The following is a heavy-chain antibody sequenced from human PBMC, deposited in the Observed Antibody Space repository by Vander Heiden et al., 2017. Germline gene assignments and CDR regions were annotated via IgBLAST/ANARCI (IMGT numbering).Heavy chain of an antibody. CDR3: AREDYENIDY. CDR2: IWYDGSNK. CDR1: GFTFTTYG. D-gene: IGHD4-17*01. J-gene: IGHJ4*02. Sequence: QVHLVDSGAGLVQPGRSLRLSCAASGFTFTTYGMHWLRKAPGKGLEGVAVIWYDGSNKYYADSEEGRFTISRDNSKNTLYLQMNSLRAEDTAVYYCAREDYENIDYWGQGTLVTVSS. V-gene: IGHV3-33*01.